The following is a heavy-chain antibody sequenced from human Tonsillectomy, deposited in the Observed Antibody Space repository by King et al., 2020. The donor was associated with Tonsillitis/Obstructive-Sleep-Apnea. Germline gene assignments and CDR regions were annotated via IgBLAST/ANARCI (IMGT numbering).Heavy chain of an antibody. D-gene: IGHD2-2*01. J-gene: IGHJ4*02. CDR2: ISGSGGST. V-gene: IGHV3-23*04. Sequence: VQLVESGGGLVQPGGSLRLSCAASGFTFSSYAMSWVRQAPGKGLEWVSAISGSGGSTYYADSVKGRFTISRDNSKNTLYLQMNSLRAEDTAVYYCAKAGDIVVVPAAFYDYWGQGTLVTVSS. CDR1: GFTFSSYA. CDR3: AKAGDIVVVPAAFYDY.